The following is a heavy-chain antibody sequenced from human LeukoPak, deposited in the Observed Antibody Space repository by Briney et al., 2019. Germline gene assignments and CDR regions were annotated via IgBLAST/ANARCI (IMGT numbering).Heavy chain of an antibody. Sequence: GGSLRLSCAASGFTFSSYGMHWVRQAPGKGLEWVAVISYDGSNKYYADSVKGRFTISRDNSKNTLYLQMNSLRAEDTAVYYCAKDFYYYDSSGYYWDYWGQGTLVTVSS. D-gene: IGHD3-22*01. CDR2: ISYDGSNK. V-gene: IGHV3-30*18. J-gene: IGHJ4*02. CDR1: GFTFSSYG. CDR3: AKDFYYYDSSGYYWDY.